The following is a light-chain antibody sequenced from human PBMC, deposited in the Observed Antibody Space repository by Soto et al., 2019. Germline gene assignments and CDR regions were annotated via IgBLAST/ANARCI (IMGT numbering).Light chain of an antibody. V-gene: IGLV1-44*01. CDR1: SSNIGSYT. Sequence: QSVLTQPPSASGTPGQRVTISCSGSSSNIGSYTVNWYQQVPGTAPKLLIYNNNQRPSGVPDRLSGSKSGTSASLAISGLASEDERAYDCAPRDVSLNSVVLGGGTKLTAL. J-gene: IGLJ2*01. CDR2: NNN. CDR3: APRDVSLNSVV.